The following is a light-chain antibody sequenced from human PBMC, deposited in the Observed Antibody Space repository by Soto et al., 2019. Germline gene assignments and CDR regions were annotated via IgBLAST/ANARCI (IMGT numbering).Light chain of an antibody. V-gene: IGLV1-47*01. CDR2: RNN. J-gene: IGLJ7*01. CDR1: SSNIGSNN. CDR3: AAGDYSLSGDV. Sequence: QSVLTQPPSASGTPGQRVTISCSGSSSNIGSNNVYWYQQLPATAPKLLIYRNNQRPSGVPDRFTGSKCGTTASLAHSGLLSEYEDDYFYAAGDYSLSGDVFGGGTHLNVL.